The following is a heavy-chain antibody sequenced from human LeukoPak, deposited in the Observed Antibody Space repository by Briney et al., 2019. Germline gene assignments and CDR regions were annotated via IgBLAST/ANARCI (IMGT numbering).Heavy chain of an antibody. CDR3: ARDFRIAARSDAFDI. CDR1: GGSISSHY. Sequence: SQTLSLTCTVSGGSISSHYWSWLRQPPGKGLEWIGYIYYSGSTNYNPSLKSRVTISVDTSKNQFSLKLSSVTAADTAVYYCARDFRIAARSDAFDIWGQGTMVTVSS. CDR2: IYYSGST. D-gene: IGHD6-6*01. V-gene: IGHV4-59*11. J-gene: IGHJ3*02.